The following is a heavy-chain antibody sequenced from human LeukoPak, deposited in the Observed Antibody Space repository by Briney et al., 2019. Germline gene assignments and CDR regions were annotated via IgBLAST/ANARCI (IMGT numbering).Heavy chain of an antibody. CDR3: ARVGKMIPYYFDY. CDR2: IKEDGSEK. D-gene: IGHD3-16*01. Sequence: GGSLRLSCAASGFTFSSHWMSWVRQAPRKGLEWLANIKEDGSEKYYVDSVKGRFTISRDNAKNSLYLQMNSLRAEDTAVYYCARVGKMIPYYFDYWGQGTLVTVSS. V-gene: IGHV3-7*01. J-gene: IGHJ4*02. CDR1: GFTFSSHW.